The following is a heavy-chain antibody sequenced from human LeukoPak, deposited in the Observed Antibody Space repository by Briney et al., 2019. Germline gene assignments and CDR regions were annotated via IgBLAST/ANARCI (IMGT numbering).Heavy chain of an antibody. CDR3: ARRFRSGRDYYYYYMDV. V-gene: IGHV4-34*01. Sequence: PSETLSLTCAVYGGSFSGYYWSSIRQPPGKGLEWIGEINHSGSTNYNPSLKSRVTISVDTSKNQFSLKLSSVTAADTAVYYCARRFRSGRDYYYYYMDVWGKGTTVTVSS. D-gene: IGHD3-10*01. CDR1: GGSFSGYY. J-gene: IGHJ6*03. CDR2: INHSGST.